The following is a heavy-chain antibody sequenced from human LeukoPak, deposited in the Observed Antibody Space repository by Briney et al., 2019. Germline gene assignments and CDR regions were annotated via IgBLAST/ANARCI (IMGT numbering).Heavy chain of an antibody. CDR2: ISSSSSYI. CDR1: GFTFSSYS. J-gene: IGHJ3*02. V-gene: IGHV3-21*01. CDR3: ARRIAAAASDAFDI. D-gene: IGHD6-13*01. Sequence: GGSLRLSCAASGFTFSSYSMNWVRQAPGKGLEWVSSISSSSSYIYYAGSVKGRFTISRDNAKNSLYLQMNSLRAEDTAVYYCARRIAAAASDAFDIWGQGTMVTVSS.